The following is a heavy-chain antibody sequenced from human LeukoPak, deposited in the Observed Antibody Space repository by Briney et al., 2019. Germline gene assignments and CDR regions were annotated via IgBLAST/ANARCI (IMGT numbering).Heavy chain of an antibody. Sequence: GGSLRLSCAASGFTFSSYWMHWVRQAPGKGLVWVSRINSDGSSTSYADSVKGRFTISGDNAKNTLYLQMNSLRAEDTAVYYCAREGRGYSYGLTDYYYYYMDVWGKGTTVTVSS. J-gene: IGHJ6*03. CDR2: INSDGSST. CDR3: AREGRGYSYGLTDYYYYYMDV. CDR1: GFTFSSYW. D-gene: IGHD5-18*01. V-gene: IGHV3-74*01.